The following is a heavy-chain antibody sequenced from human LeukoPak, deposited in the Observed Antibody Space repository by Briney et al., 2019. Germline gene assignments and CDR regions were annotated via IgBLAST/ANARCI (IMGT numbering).Heavy chain of an antibody. CDR2: IYTSGST. CDR1: GGSIRSYY. D-gene: IGHD1-26*01. Sequence: SETLSLTCTVSGGSIRSYYWSWIRQPPGKGLEWIGRIYTSGSTNYNPSLKSRVTMSVDTSKNQFSLKLSSVTAADTAVYYCARVSIVGATAAYWYFDLWGRGTLVTVSS. V-gene: IGHV4-4*07. J-gene: IGHJ2*01. CDR3: ARVSIVGATAAYWYFDL.